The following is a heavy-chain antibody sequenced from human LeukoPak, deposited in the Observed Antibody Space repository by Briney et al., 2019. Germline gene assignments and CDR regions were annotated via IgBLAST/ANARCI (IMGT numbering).Heavy chain of an antibody. CDR3: ASDLDWDYDILS. CDR1: GFTFSSYE. Sequence: GGSLRLSCAASGFTFSSYEMNWVRQVPGKGLEWISYISSGGSLIFYADSVKGRFTISRDNTKNSLFLQMNYLRAEDTAMYYCASDLDWDYDILSWGQGIVVTVSS. V-gene: IGHV3-48*03. CDR2: ISSGGSLI. J-gene: IGHJ4*02. D-gene: IGHD3-9*01.